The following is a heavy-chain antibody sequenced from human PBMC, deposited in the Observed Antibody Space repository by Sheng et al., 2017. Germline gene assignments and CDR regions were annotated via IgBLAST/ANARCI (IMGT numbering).Heavy chain of an antibody. CDR1: GFNVSNKY. J-gene: IGHJ6*03. D-gene: IGHD2-2*01. CDR2: IYSDGSA. Sequence: EVQMVESGGGLVQPGGSLRLSCAASGFNVSNKYMNWVRQAPGKGLEWVSVIYSDGSAYYAGSVRGRFTISRDNSKNTLYLQMNSLRAEDTAVYYCATERVVVSADLFDDDYYYMDVWGKGTTVTVSS. V-gene: IGHV3-66*02. CDR3: ATERVVVSADLFDDDYYYMDV.